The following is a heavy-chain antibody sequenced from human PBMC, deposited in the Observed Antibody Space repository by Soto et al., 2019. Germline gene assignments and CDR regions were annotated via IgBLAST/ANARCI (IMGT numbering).Heavy chain of an antibody. Sequence: EVQLVESGGGLVQPGGSLRLSCAASGFTVSTKYMSWVRQAPGKGLEWVSVIYSGGSTLYADSGRGRFTISRDNSKNTVNLQMNSLRAEDTAVYYCARDPWAADYWGQGTLVTVSS. V-gene: IGHV3-66*01. CDR2: IYSGGST. J-gene: IGHJ4*02. D-gene: IGHD3-16*01. CDR3: ARDPWAADY. CDR1: GFTVSTKY.